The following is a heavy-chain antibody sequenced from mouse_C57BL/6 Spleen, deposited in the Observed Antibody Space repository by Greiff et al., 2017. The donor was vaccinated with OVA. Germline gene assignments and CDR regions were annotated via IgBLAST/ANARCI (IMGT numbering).Heavy chain of an antibody. CDR3: ASNYGSSSDFDY. J-gene: IGHJ2*01. V-gene: IGHV3-6*01. CDR2: ISYDGSN. CDR1: GYSITSGYY. D-gene: IGHD1-1*01. Sequence: EVKLQESGPGLVKPSQSLSLTCSVTGYSITSGYYWNWIRQFPGNKLEWMGYISYDGSNNYNPSLKNRISITRDTSKNQFFLKLNSVTTEDTATYYCASNYGSSSDFDYWGQGTTLTVSS.